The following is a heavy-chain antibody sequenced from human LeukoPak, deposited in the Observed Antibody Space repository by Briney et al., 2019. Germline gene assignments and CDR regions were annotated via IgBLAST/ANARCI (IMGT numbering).Heavy chain of an antibody. CDR2: IWYDGSKK. V-gene: IGHV3-33*01. J-gene: IGHJ4*02. D-gene: IGHD6-19*01. CDR3: ARDRGSGWYLDS. CDR1: GFTFSTYG. Sequence: GGSLRLSCAASGFTFSTYGMHWVRQAPGKGLEWVAVIWYDGSKKYYADSVKGRFTISRDNSKNMLYLQMNSLRAEDTAVYYCARDRGSGWYLDSWGQGTLVTVSS.